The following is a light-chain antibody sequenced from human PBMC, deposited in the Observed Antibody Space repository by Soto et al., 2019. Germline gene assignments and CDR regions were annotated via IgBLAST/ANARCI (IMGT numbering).Light chain of an antibody. CDR2: SAS. J-gene: IGKJ1*01. CDR1: RGIGNA. V-gene: IGKV1-27*01. Sequence: DIHMTQSPSSLSASVGDRVTITCRPSRGIGNALAWYQQKPGTVPKLLIHSASTLQSGVPSRFSGSGSGTDFTLTISSLQPEDVASYYCQKYDSAPTFGPGTKVDIK. CDR3: QKYDSAPT.